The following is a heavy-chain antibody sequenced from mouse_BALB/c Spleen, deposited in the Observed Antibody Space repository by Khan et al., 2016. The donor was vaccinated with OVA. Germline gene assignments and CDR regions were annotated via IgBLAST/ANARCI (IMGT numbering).Heavy chain of an antibody. CDR1: GISITSGNYR. J-gene: IGHJ1*01. CDR3: ARDYGSLYWFFDV. V-gene: IGHV3-5*02. Sequence: VQLKESGPGLVKPSQTVSLTCTVTGISITSGNYRWSWIRQFPGNKLEWIGNIYYSGTVTYNPSLTSRTTITRDTPKNQFFLEMNSLTAEDTATYYCARDYGSLYWFFDVWGAGTTVTVSS. CDR2: IYYSGTV. D-gene: IGHD1-1*01.